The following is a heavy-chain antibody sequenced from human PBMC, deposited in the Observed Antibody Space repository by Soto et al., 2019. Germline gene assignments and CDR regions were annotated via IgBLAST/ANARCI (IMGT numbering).Heavy chain of an antibody. Sequence: QVQLVESGGGVVQPGRSLRLSCAASGFTFSSYGMHWVRQAPGKGLEWVAVISYDGSNKYYADSVKGRFNISRDNSKNTLYLQMNSLRAEDTAVNYCAPWFGAFAYWGQGTLVTVSS. D-gene: IGHD3-10*01. V-gene: IGHV3-30*03. CDR3: APWFGAFAY. J-gene: IGHJ4*02. CDR2: ISYDGSNK. CDR1: GFTFSSYG.